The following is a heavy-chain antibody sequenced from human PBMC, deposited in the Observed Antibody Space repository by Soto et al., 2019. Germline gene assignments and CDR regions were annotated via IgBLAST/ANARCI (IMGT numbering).Heavy chain of an antibody. J-gene: IGHJ6*03. CDR3: ARGRPPAAMSPKLYYYYYIDV. D-gene: IGHD2-2*01. CDR2: IYSGGST. Sequence: EVQLVESGGGLVQPGGSLRLSCAASGFTVSSNYMSWVRQAPGKGLEWVSVIYSGGSTYYADSVKGRFTIPRHNSKNTLYLQMNSLRAEDTAVYYCARGRPPAAMSPKLYYYYYIDVWCKGTTVTVSS. V-gene: IGHV3-53*04. CDR1: GFTVSSNY.